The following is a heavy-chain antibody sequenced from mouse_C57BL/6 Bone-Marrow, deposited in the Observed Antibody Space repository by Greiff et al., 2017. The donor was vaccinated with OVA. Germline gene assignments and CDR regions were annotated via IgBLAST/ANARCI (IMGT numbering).Heavy chain of an antibody. CDR1: GFTFSDYY. Sequence: EVKVVESGGGLVQPGGSLKLSCAASGFTFSDYYMYWVRQTPEKRLEWVAYISNGGGSTYYPDTVKGRFTISRDNAKNTLYLQMSRLKSEDTAMYYCARHGGNYHYWYFDVWGTGTTVTVSS. CDR3: ARHGGNYHYWYFDV. V-gene: IGHV5-12*01. CDR2: ISNGGGST. D-gene: IGHD1-1*02. J-gene: IGHJ1*03.